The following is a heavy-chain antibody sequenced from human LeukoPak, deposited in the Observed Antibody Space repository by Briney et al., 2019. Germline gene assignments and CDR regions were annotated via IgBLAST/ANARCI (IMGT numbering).Heavy chain of an antibody. J-gene: IGHJ6*02. D-gene: IGHD6-13*01. CDR2: IKQDGSEK. CDR1: RFTFSSYW. V-gene: IGHV3-7*02. Sequence: GSLRLSCAASRFTFSSYWMSWVRQAPGKGLEWVANIKQDGSEKYYVDSVKGRFTISRDNAKNSLYLQMKSLRAEDTAVYYCARRPPEAGSPHIYYGMDVWGQGTTVTVSS. CDR3: ARRPPEAGSPHIYYGMDV.